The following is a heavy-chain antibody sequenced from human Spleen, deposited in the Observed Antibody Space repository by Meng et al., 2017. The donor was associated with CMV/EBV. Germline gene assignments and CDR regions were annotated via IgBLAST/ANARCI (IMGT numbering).Heavy chain of an antibody. CDR1: GFTFSSYA. J-gene: IGHJ3*02. CDR3: ARDEGIAAAGTPFGNAFDI. Sequence: GESLKISCAASGFTFSSYAMHWVRQAPGKGLEWVAVISYDGSNKYYADSVKGRFTISRDNSKNTLYLQMNSLRAEDTAVYYCARDEGIAAAGTPFGNAFDIWGQGTMVTVS. CDR2: ISYDGSNK. D-gene: IGHD6-13*01. V-gene: IGHV3-30*04.